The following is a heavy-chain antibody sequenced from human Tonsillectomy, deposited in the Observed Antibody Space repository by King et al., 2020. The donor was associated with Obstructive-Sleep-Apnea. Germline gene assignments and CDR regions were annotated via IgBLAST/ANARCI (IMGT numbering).Heavy chain of an antibody. CDR1: GFTFNDYW. Sequence: VQLVESGGGLVQPGGSLRLSCAASGFTFNDYWMNWVRQAPGKGLEWVANINQDGSEIYYVDSLRGRFTISRDNAKNSLFLQMSSLRAEDTAVYYCAREKRLIGAGRDYYYGMDVWGRGTTVTVSS. V-gene: IGHV3-7*01. CDR2: INQDGSEI. J-gene: IGHJ6*02. D-gene: IGHD2/OR15-2a*01. CDR3: AREKRLIGAGRDYYYGMDV.